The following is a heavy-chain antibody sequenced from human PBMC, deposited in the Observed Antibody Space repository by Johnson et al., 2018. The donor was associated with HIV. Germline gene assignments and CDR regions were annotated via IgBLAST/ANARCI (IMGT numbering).Heavy chain of an antibody. CDR3: ARTYASSSDDAFDL. Sequence: SVKGRFTISRDNAKNSLYLQMNSLRAEDTAVYYCARTYASSSDDAFDLWGQGTMVTVSS. D-gene: IGHD6-6*01. V-gene: IGHV3-20*03. J-gene: IGHJ3*01.